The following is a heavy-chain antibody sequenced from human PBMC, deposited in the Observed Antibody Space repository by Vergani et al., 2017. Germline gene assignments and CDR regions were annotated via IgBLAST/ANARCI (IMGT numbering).Heavy chain of an antibody. D-gene: IGHD1-26*01. CDR1: GYTFTDYL. CDR2: VYARDSIT. J-gene: IGHJ4*02. V-gene: IGHV5-51*01. Sequence: EVQLVQSGAEVKKSGESLKIFCEGSGYTFTDYLVGWARQKPGKGLEWMGVVYARDSITRYSLSLEGQVTISADKSINTAYLEWDSLGASDSAMDYCVRRRWERQEVAYWGQGTLVTV. CDR3: VRRRWERQEVAY.